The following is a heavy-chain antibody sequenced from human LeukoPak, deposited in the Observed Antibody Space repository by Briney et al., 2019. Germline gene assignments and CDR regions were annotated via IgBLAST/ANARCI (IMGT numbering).Heavy chain of an antibody. CDR1: GGSFSGYY. V-gene: IGHV4-34*01. Sequence: SETLSLTCAVYGGSFSGYYWSWIRQPPGKGLEWIGEINHSGSTNYNPSLKSRVTISVDTSKNQLSLKLSSVTAADTAVYYCARLLGYCSSTSCYTSPVDYWGQGTLVTVSS. J-gene: IGHJ4*02. CDR3: ARLLGYCSSTSCYTSPVDY. D-gene: IGHD2-2*02. CDR2: INHSGST.